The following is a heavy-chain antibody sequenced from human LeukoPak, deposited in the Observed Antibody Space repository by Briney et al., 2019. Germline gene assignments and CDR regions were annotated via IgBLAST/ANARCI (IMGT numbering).Heavy chain of an antibody. D-gene: IGHD6-6*01. CDR1: GFTFDDYT. CDR3: AKEQSIAARLNPGISYYYMDV. V-gene: IGHV3-43*01. CDR2: ISWDGGST. J-gene: IGHJ6*03. Sequence: GGSLRLSCAASGFTFDDYTMHWVRQAPGKGLEWVSLISWDGGSTYYADSVKGRFTISRDNSKNSLYLQMNSLRTEDTALYYCAKEQSIAARLNPGISYYYMDVWGKGTTVTVSS.